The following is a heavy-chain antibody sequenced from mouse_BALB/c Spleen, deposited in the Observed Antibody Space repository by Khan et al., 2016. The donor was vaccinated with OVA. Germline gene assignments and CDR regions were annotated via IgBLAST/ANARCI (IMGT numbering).Heavy chain of an antibody. Sequence: EVQLVESGGSLVQPGGSRKLSCAASGFTFSDYGMAWVRQAPGKGPEWVAFISDLAYTFYYADTVTGRFTLSSENAKNTLYLEMSSLRSGDTAMYYCARGGGTAPFAYWGQGTLVTVSA. CDR3: ARGGGTAPFAY. V-gene: IGHV5-15*02. CDR1: GFTFSDYG. D-gene: IGHD1-2*01. CDR2: ISDLAYTF. J-gene: IGHJ3*01.